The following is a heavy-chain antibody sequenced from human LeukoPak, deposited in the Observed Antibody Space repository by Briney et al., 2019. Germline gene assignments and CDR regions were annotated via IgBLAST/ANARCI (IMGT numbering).Heavy chain of an antibody. CDR2: INPNSGGT. CDR3: ARGSLDNYDFWSGYYTGWFDP. V-gene: IGHV1-2*04. J-gene: IGHJ5*02. Sequence: ASVKVSCKASGYTFTGYYMHWVRQAPGQGLEWMGWINPNSGGTNYAQKFQGWVTMTRDTSISTAYMELSRLRSDDTAVYYCARGSLDNYDFWSGYYTGWFDPWGQGTLVTVSS. D-gene: IGHD3-3*01. CDR1: GYTFTGYY.